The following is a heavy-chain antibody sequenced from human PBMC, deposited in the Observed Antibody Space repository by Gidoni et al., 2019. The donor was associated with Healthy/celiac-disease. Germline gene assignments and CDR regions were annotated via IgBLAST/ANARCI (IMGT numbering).Heavy chain of an antibody. J-gene: IGHJ4*02. CDR1: GGSLRSSY. V-gene: IGHV4-59*01. CDR2: IYYSGST. Sequence: QVQLQESGPGLVKPSEPLSLPCTVSGGSLRSSYCSWIRQPPGKGLEWIGYIYYSGSTNYNPSRKSRVTISVDTSKNQFSLKLSSVTAADTAVYYCARGADTYYDFWEKYYFDYWGQGTLVTVSS. D-gene: IGHD3-3*01. CDR3: ARGADTYYDFWEKYYFDY.